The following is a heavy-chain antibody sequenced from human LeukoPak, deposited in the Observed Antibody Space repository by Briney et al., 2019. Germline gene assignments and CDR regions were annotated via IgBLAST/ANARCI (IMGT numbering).Heavy chain of an antibody. J-gene: IGHJ6*03. Sequence: SVKVSCKASGGTFSSYAISWVRQAPGQGLKWMGGIIPIFGTANYAQKFQGRVTITTDESTSTAYMELSSLRSEDTAVYYCARGTIKANYYYYYMDVWGKGTTVTVSS. CDR3: ARGTIKANYYYYYMDV. V-gene: IGHV1-69*05. D-gene: IGHD1-1*01. CDR2: IIPIFGTA. CDR1: GGTFSSYA.